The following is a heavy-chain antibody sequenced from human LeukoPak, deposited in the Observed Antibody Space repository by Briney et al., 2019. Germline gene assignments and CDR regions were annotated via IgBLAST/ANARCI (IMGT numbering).Heavy chain of an antibody. J-gene: IGHJ1*01. CDR1: GFTFDDYA. D-gene: IGHD3-10*01. CDR3: AKGSDRVEEWFGELEYFQH. V-gene: IGHV3-30*02. Sequence: PGGSLRLSCAASGFTFDDYAMHWVRQAPGKGLEWVAFIRYDGCNKYYADSVKGRFTISRDNSKNTLYLQMNSLRAEDTAVYYCAKGSDRVEEWFGELEYFQHWGQGTLVTVSS. CDR2: IRYDGCNK.